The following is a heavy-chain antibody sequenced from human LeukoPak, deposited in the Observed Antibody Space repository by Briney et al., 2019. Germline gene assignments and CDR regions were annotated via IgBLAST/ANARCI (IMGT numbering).Heavy chain of an antibody. CDR3: AKSDPLMTAAGIFDS. V-gene: IGHV3-23*01. Sequence: RGSLRLSCAASGFRFSTYAMSWVRQAPGKGLEWVSGISGSTGLTYYADSVKGRFTISRDNSKDTVHLQMNTLRAEDTAVYYCAKSDPLMTAAGIFDSWGQGTLVTVS. CDR2: ISGSTGLT. J-gene: IGHJ4*02. CDR1: GFRFSTYA. D-gene: IGHD6-13*01.